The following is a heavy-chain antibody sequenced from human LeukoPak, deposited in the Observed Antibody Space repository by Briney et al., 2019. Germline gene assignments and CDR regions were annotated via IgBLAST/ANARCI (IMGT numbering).Heavy chain of an antibody. V-gene: IGHV4-59*01. CDR3: ARANGSGTFYQADY. D-gene: IGHD3-10*01. CDR2: IYYSGST. J-gene: IGHJ4*02. Sequence: PSETLSLTCTVSGGSISSYDWSWIRQPPGKGLEWIGYIYYSGSTNYNPSLKSRVTISVDTSKNQFSLKLTSVTAADTAVYYCARANGSGTFYQADYWGQGTLVTVSS. CDR1: GGSISSYD.